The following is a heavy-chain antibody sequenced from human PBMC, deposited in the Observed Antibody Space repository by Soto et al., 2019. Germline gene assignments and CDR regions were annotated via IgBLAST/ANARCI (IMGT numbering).Heavy chain of an antibody. CDR3: ARDLRVVGGRSGLLNWFDP. Sequence: KPSETLSLTCTVSGGSVNNGNYYWSWIRQPPGKELEWIGYVYYTGSTYSNPSPKSRLTLTIDTSKNQFSLNLTSVTAADTAVYYCARDLRVVGGRSGLLNWFDPWGQGALVTVSS. CDR2: VYYTGST. D-gene: IGHD3-3*01. V-gene: IGHV4-61*01. J-gene: IGHJ5*02. CDR1: GGSVNNGNYY.